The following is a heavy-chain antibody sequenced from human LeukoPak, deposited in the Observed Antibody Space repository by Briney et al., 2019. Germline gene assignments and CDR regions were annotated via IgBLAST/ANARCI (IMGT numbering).Heavy chain of an antibody. Sequence: GGSLRLSCAASGFTFSSYAMSWVRQAPGKGPEWVSAISGSGGSTYYADSVKGRFTISRDNSKNTLYLQMNSLRAEDTAVYYCAKDSVEWYYGSGSSDYWGQGTLVTVSS. CDR1: GFTFSSYA. CDR3: AKDSVEWYYGSGSSDY. V-gene: IGHV3-23*01. CDR2: ISGSGGST. J-gene: IGHJ4*02. D-gene: IGHD3-10*01.